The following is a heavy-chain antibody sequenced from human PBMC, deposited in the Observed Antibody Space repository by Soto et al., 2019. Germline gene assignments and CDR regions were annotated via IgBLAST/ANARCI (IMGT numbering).Heavy chain of an antibody. D-gene: IGHD6-13*01. Sequence: QVQLQESGPGLVKPSETLSLTCTVSGGSISSYYWSWIRQPPGKGLEWIGYIYYSGSTNYNPSLKSRLTISVDTSKNQFSLKLSSVTSSDTAVYYCAGRGYTLTFWGQGTLVTVSS. CDR1: GGSISSYY. V-gene: IGHV4-59*08. CDR3: AGRGYTLTF. CDR2: IYYSGST. J-gene: IGHJ4*02.